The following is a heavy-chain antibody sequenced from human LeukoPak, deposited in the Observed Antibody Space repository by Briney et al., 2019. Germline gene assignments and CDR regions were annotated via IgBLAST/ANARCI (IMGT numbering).Heavy chain of an antibody. Sequence: ASVKVSCKASGYTFTSYYMNWVRQAPGQGLEWMGGINPNSGGTNYAQKFQGRVTITRDKSISTAYMELSRLRSEDTAVYYCATLLYDDDSNGFYFDYWGQGTLVTVSS. CDR2: INPNSGGT. V-gene: IGHV1-2*02. CDR1: GYTFTSYY. D-gene: IGHD3-22*01. CDR3: ATLLYDDDSNGFYFDY. J-gene: IGHJ4*02.